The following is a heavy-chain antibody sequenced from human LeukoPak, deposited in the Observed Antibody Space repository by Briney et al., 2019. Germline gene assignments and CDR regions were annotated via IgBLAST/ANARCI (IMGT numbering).Heavy chain of an antibody. D-gene: IGHD4-23*01. J-gene: IGHJ4*02. Sequence: ASVNVSCKASGYTFTIYDINWVRQATGQGLEWMGWMNPNSGNTGYAQKFQGRVTMTRNTSISTAYMELSSLRSEDTAVYYCARVYRQLRPYYFDYWGQGTLVTVSS. CDR1: GYTFTIYD. CDR2: MNPNSGNT. V-gene: IGHV1-8*01. CDR3: ARVYRQLRPYYFDY.